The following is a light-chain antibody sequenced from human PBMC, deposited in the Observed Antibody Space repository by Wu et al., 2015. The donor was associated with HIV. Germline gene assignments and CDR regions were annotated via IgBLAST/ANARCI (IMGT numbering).Light chain of an antibody. Sequence: EIVMTQSPATLSVSPGERATLSCRASQSVSSNLAWYQQKPGQAPRLLIYGASTRATGIPGRFSGSGSGTESTLTISRMQSEDFAVYYCQQYNNWPWTFGQGTKVEIK. CDR2: GAS. CDR3: QQYNNWPWT. CDR1: QSVSSN. V-gene: IGKV3-15*01. J-gene: IGKJ1*01.